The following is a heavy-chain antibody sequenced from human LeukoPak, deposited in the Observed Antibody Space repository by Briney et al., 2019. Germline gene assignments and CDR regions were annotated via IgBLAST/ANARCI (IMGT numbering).Heavy chain of an antibody. D-gene: IGHD3-22*01. CDR1: GFTFDDYG. CDR2: INWNGGST. Sequence: PGGSLRLSCAASGFTFDDYGMSWVRQAPGKGLEWVSGINWNGGSTGYADSVKGRFTISRDNAKNSLYLQMNSLRAEETALYYCARGCVGDDSSDYWGQGTLVTVSS. CDR3: ARGCVGDDSSDY. V-gene: IGHV3-20*04. J-gene: IGHJ4*02.